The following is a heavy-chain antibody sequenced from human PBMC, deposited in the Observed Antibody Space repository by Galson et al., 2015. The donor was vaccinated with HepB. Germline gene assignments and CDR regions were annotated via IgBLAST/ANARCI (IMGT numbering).Heavy chain of an antibody. J-gene: IGHJ3*02. V-gene: IGHV3-30*03. D-gene: IGHD7-27*01. CDR3: ASSTGEGAFDI. CDR1: GFTFKSYG. CDR2: ISFDGSFK. Sequence: SLRLSCAGSGFTFKSYGMHWVRQAPGKGLVWVAVISFDGSFKSYNDSVKGRFTISRDNSQNTVYLQMNSLRAEDTAVYFCASSTGEGAFDIWGQGTMVTVSS.